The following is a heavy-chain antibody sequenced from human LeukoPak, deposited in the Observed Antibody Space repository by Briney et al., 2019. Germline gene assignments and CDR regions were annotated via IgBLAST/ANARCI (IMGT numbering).Heavy chain of an antibody. CDR3: ARDGYSRGNWFDP. CDR1: GYTFTGYY. J-gene: IGHJ5*02. CDR2: INPSGGST. Sequence: VASVKVSCKASGYTFTGYYMHWVRQAPGQGLEWMGIINPSGGSTSYAQKFQGRVTMTRDMSTSTVYMELSSLRSEDTAVYYCARDGYSRGNWFDPWGQGTLVTVSS. D-gene: IGHD5-18*01. V-gene: IGHV1-46*01.